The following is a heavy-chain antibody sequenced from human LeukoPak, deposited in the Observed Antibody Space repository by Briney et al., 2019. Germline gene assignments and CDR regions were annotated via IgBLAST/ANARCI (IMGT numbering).Heavy chain of an antibody. D-gene: IGHD3-10*01. V-gene: IGHV3-21*01. CDR2: ISSSSSYI. CDR1: GFTFSSDS. Sequence: PGGSLRLSCAASGFTFSSDSMNWVRQAPGKGLEWVSSISSSSSYIYYADSVKGRFTISRDNAKNSLYLQMNSLRAEDTAVYYCVPFMVQGVTKNWGQGTLVTVSS. J-gene: IGHJ4*02. CDR3: VPFMVQGVTKN.